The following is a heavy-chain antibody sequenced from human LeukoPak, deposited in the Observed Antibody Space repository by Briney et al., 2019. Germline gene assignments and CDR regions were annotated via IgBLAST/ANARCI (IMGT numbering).Heavy chain of an antibody. Sequence: SETLSLTCAVYGGSFSGYYRSWIRQPPGKGLEWIGEVNHSGTTNYNPSLKSRVTISVDTSKNQFSLKLSSVTAADTAVYYCARHANLRAFDIWGQGTMVTVSS. CDR2: VNHSGTT. D-gene: IGHD4-17*01. V-gene: IGHV4-34*01. J-gene: IGHJ3*02. CDR1: GGSFSGYY. CDR3: ARHANLRAFDI.